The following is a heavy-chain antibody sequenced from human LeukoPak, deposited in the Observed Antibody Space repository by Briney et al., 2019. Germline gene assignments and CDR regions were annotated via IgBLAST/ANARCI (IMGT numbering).Heavy chain of an antibody. CDR2: IYYSGST. J-gene: IGHJ6*02. D-gene: IGHD5-12*01. CDR1: GGSISSYY. V-gene: IGHV4-59*01. CDR3: ARDNIVATITDYYYYGMDV. Sequence: SETLSLTCTVSGGSISSYYWSWLRQPPGKGLEWIGYIYYSGSTNYNPSLKSRVTISVDTSKNQFSLKLSSVTAADTAVYYCARDNIVATITDYYYYGMDVWGQGTTVTVSS.